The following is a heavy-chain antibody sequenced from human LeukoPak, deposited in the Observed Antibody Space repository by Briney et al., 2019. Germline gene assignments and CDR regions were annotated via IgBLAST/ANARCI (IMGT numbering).Heavy chain of an antibody. CDR3: ARAPKDDYGDYGGYFDY. CDR1: GFTVSSSY. CDR2: IYSGGST. D-gene: IGHD4-17*01. J-gene: IGHJ4*02. Sequence: GGSLRLSCAASGFTVSSSYMSWVRQAPGKGLEWVSVIYSGGSTYYADSVKGRFTISRDNSKNTLYLQMNSLRAEDTAVYYCARAPKDDYGDYGGYFDYWGQGTLVTVSS. V-gene: IGHV3-53*01.